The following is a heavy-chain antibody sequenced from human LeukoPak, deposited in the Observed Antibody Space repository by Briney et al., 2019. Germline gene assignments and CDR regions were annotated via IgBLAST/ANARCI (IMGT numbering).Heavy chain of an antibody. CDR3: ARLFMVRGAPTAYYYYMDV. V-gene: IGHV4-34*01. J-gene: IGHJ6*03. CDR1: GGSFSGYY. D-gene: IGHD3-10*01. Sequence: PSETLSLTCAVYGGSFSGYYWSWIRQPPGKGLEWIGEMNHSGSTNYNPSLKSRVTISVDTSKNQFSLELSSVTAADTAVYYCARLFMVRGAPTAYYYYMDVWGKGTTVTISS. CDR2: MNHSGST.